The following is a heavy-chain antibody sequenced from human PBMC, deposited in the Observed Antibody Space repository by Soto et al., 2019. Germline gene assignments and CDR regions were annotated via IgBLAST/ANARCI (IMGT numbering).Heavy chain of an antibody. V-gene: IGHV4-59*01. Sequence: SETLSLTCTVSGGSISSYYWSWIRQPPGKGLEWIGYIYYSGSTNYNPSLKSRVTISVDTSKNQFSLKLSSVTAADTAVYYCARVARGHSGYDHWYYYSYMDVWGKGTTVTVSS. D-gene: IGHD5-12*01. J-gene: IGHJ6*03. CDR1: GGSISSYY. CDR2: IYYSGST. CDR3: ARVARGHSGYDHWYYYSYMDV.